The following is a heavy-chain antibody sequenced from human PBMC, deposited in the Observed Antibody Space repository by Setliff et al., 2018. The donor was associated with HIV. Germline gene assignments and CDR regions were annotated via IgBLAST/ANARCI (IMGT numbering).Heavy chain of an antibody. J-gene: IGHJ6*02. CDR2: INPSGGST. CDR3: ARDLWYSSSWSRDYYGMDV. CDR1: GYTFTSYY. V-gene: IGHV1-46*01. D-gene: IGHD6-13*01. Sequence: GASVKVSCKASGYTFTSYYMHWVRQAPGQGLEWMGIINPSGGSTSYAQKFQGRVTMTRDTSTSTVYMELSSLRSEDTAVYYCARDLWYSSSWSRDYYGMDVWGQGTTVTVSS.